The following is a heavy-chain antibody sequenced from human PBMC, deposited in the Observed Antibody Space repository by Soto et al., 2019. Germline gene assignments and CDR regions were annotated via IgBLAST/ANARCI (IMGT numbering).Heavy chain of an antibody. V-gene: IGHV4-4*07. CDR3: ARGTTDSGKNWFDS. J-gene: IGHJ5*01. Sequence: LSLTCTVSGGSMSTYYWSWIRQPAGKGLQWIGRMFSSGSTNYDPSLKSRVSMSLDTSKNQFSLYLRSVTAADTAVYYCARGTTDSGKNWFDSWGQGTPVTVSS. CDR1: GGSMSTYY. D-gene: IGHD1-1*01. CDR2: MFSSGST.